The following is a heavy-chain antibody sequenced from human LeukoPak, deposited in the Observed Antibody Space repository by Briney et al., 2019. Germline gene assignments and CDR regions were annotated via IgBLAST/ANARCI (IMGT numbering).Heavy chain of an antibody. J-gene: IGHJ4*02. CDR1: GYSFTGYY. Sequence: VASVKVSCRASGYSFTGYYMHWVRQAPGQGLEWMGWINPNSGGTNYAQKFQGRVTMTRDTSISTAYMELSRLRSDDTAVYYCARFDWNVGGFDYWGQGTLVTVS. D-gene: IGHD1-1*01. CDR3: ARFDWNVGGFDY. CDR2: INPNSGGT. V-gene: IGHV1-2*02.